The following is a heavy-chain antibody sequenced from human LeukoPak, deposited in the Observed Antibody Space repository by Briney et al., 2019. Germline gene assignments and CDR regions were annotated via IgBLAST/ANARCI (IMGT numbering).Heavy chain of an antibody. Sequence: PGGSLRLSCAASGFTFSSYEMNWVRQAPGKGLEWVSYISSSGSTIYYADSVKGRFTISRDNAKNSLYLQMNSLRAEGTAVYYCARLYSGYARGFDYWGQGTLVTVSS. V-gene: IGHV3-48*03. CDR2: ISSSGSTI. D-gene: IGHD5-12*01. CDR3: ARLYSGYARGFDY. CDR1: GFTFSSYE. J-gene: IGHJ4*02.